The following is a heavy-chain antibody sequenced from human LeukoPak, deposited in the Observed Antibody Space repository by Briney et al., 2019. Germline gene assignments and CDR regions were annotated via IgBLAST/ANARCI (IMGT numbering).Heavy chain of an antibody. J-gene: IGHJ4*02. CDR1: GFTFSSYW. CDR2: IKQDGSEK. Sequence: GGSLRLSCAAAGFTFSSYWMSWVRQAPGKGLEWVANIKQDGSEKYYVDSVKGRFTISRDNAKNSLYLQMNSLRAEDTAVYYCARDHYYGSGSYNYWGQGTLVTVSS. D-gene: IGHD3-10*01. V-gene: IGHV3-7*01. CDR3: ARDHYYGSGSYNY.